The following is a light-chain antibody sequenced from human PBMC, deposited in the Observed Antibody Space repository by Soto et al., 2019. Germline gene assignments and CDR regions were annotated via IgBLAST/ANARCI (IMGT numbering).Light chain of an antibody. J-gene: IGKJ4*01. V-gene: IGKV3D-20*02. CDR3: LQRSNWPLT. CDR1: QSLTSSY. CDR2: GVS. Sequence: EIVLTQSPGTLSLSPGETATLSCRASQSLTSSYLAWYQQRPGQAPSLLIYGVSSRATGIPPRFSGSGSGTDFTLTISSLEPEDFAVYYCLQRSNWPLTFGGGTKVEI.